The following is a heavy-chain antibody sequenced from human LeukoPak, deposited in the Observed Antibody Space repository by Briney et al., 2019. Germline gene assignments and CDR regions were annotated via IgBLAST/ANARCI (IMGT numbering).Heavy chain of an antibody. D-gene: IGHD5-24*01. V-gene: IGHV5-10-1*01. CDR1: GYSFTTNW. J-gene: IGHJ4*02. CDR2: IDPDDSYI. Sequence: GEALKISWKGSGYSFTTNWISWVRQMSGKGLEWMGNIDPDDSYINYSPSFQGHVPLSSDKSITTAYLQWSSLQASDTAIYYCARRWRDGSLDYWGQGTLVTVSS. CDR3: ARRWRDGSLDY.